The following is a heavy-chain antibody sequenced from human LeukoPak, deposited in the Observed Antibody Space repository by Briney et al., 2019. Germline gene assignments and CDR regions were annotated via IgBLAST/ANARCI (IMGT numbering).Heavy chain of an antibody. Sequence: SETLSLTCTVSGGSISSYYWSWLRQPPGKGLEYIGYSHYTGSTKYNPSLKSRVTISLDTSKNQFSLKLSSVTAADTAVYYCARVKSYGFSYYFDYWGQGTLVTVSS. V-gene: IGHV4-59*08. D-gene: IGHD5-18*01. J-gene: IGHJ4*02. CDR2: SHYTGST. CDR1: GGSISSYY. CDR3: ARVKSYGFSYYFDY.